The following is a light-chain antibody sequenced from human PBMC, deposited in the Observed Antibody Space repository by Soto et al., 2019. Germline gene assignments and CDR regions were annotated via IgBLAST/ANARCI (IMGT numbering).Light chain of an antibody. V-gene: IGLV1-40*01. J-gene: IGLJ1*01. Sequence: QSVLTQPPSVSGAPGQRVTIACTGNNSNIGTGFDVHWYRHFPGAAPKLLLSGTSHRPSGVPDRFSGSKSGTSASLAITGLQADDEADYYCSSYTSSSTYVFGTGTKLTVL. CDR2: GTS. CDR3: SSYTSSSTYV. CDR1: NSNIGTGFD.